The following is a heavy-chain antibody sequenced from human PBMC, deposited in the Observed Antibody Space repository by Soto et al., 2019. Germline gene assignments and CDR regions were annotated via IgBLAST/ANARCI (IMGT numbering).Heavy chain of an antibody. CDR2: IYSGGST. V-gene: IGHV3-53*04. Sequence: PGGSLRLSCAASGFTVSSNYMSWVRQAPGKGLEWVSVIYSGGSTYYADSVKGRFTISRHNSKNTLYLQMNSLRAEDTAVYYCASYYGSGSYYMAAFDIWGQGTMVTVSS. CDR3: ASYYGSGSYYMAAFDI. J-gene: IGHJ3*02. D-gene: IGHD3-10*01. CDR1: GFTVSSNY.